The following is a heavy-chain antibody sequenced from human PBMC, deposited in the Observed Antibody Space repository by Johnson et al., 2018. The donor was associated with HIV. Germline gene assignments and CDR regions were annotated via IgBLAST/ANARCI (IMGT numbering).Heavy chain of an antibody. J-gene: IGHJ3*02. CDR2: IGTAGDT. CDR3: ARANSRGAEYSNLGAFDI. V-gene: IGHV3-13*01. D-gene: IGHD6-6*01. CDR1: GFTFSSYD. Sequence: VQLVESGGGLVQPGGSLRLSCAASGFTFSSYDMHWVRQATGKGLEWVSAIGTAGDTYYPGSVKGRFPISRENAKNSLYLQMNSLRAGDTAVYYCARANSRGAEYSNLGAFDIWGQGTMVTVSS.